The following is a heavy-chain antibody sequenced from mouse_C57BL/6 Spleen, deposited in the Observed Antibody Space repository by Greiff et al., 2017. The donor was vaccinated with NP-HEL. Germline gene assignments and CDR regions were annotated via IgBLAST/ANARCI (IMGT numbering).Heavy chain of an antibody. CDR1: GYTFTDYN. J-gene: IGHJ4*01. CDR2: INPNNGGT. V-gene: IGHV1-22*01. Sequence: VQLQQSGPELVKPGASVKMSCKASGYTFTDYNMHWVKQSHGKSLEWIGYINPNNGGTSYNQKFKGKATLTVNKSSSTAYMELRSLTSEDSAVYYCDIGYYAMDYWGQGTSVTVSS. CDR3: DIGYYAMDY. D-gene: IGHD2-14*01.